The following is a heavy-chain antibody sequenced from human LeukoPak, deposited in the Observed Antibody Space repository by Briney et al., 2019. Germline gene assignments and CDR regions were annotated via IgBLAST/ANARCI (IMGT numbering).Heavy chain of an antibody. J-gene: IGHJ4*02. D-gene: IGHD2-21*02. Sequence: GGSLRLSCAASGFTFSSYAMPWVRQPPGKGLEWVSVMYTGGGRYYGDSVKGRFTISRDNSKNTVFLQMNSLRVEDTALYYCTRGQSYCGADCYSDWGQGTLVTVSS. CDR3: TRGQSYCGADCYSD. CDR1: GFTFSSYA. V-gene: IGHV3-66*01. CDR2: MYTGGGR.